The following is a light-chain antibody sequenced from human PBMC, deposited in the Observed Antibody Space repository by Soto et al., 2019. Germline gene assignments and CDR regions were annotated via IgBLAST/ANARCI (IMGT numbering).Light chain of an antibody. CDR1: QGVTTN. CDR2: DVS. J-gene: IGKJ5*01. CDR3: QQYNNWPFS. Sequence: EIVLTQSPATLSVSPWERATLSCRAGQGVTTNFAWYQQKSGQSPRLLIYDVSIRATGVPARFSATGSETDFTLTISGLQSEDSAVYFCQQYNNWPFSFGQGTRLEIK. V-gene: IGKV3-15*01.